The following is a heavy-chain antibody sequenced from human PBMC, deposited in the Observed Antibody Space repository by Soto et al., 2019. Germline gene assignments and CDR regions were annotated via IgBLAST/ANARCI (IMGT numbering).Heavy chain of an antibody. Sequence: LRLSCAASGFTFSSFAMLWVRQAPGKGLEWVAHTWYDGSNKYYADSVQGRFIISRDNSKNTLYLQMNSLRVDDTAVYYCARSLVPAAIPLYYGMHVWGQGTTVTVSS. CDR1: GFTFSSFA. J-gene: IGHJ6*02. CDR2: TWYDGSNK. D-gene: IGHD2-2*01. V-gene: IGHV3-33*01. CDR3: ARSLVPAAIPLYYGMHV.